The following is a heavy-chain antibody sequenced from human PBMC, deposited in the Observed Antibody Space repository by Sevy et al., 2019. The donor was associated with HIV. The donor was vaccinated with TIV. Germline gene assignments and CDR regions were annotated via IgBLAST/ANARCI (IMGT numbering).Heavy chain of an antibody. J-gene: IGHJ4*02. Sequence: SETLSLTCTVSGGPISNYFWSWIRQPPGKGLEWIGYIYYSGSTNYNPSLKSRVTISVDTSKNQFSLKLSSVTAADTAVYYCARESIGAVGDFDYWGQGTLVTVSS. D-gene: IGHD6-13*01. CDR3: ARESIGAVGDFDY. CDR1: GGPISNYF. V-gene: IGHV4-59*12. CDR2: IYYSGST.